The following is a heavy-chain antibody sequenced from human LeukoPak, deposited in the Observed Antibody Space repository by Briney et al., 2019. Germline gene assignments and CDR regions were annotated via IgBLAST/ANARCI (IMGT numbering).Heavy chain of an antibody. CDR1: GGSISGGGYS. V-gene: IGHV4-30-2*06. J-gene: IGHJ3*02. D-gene: IGHD1-26*01. Sequence: SETLSLTCAVSGGSISGGGYSRSWIRQSPGKGLEWIGYIYQSGSTYYNPSLKSRVTISVDRSKNQFSLKLSSLTAADTAVYYCARSGSYFSFDIWGQGTMVTVSS. CDR3: ARSGSYFSFDI. CDR2: IYQSGST.